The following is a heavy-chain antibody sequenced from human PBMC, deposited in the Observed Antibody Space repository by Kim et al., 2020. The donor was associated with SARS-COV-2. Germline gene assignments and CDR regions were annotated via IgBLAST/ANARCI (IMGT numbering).Heavy chain of an antibody. CDR1: GFTFSSYA. CDR2: IYSGGSST. V-gene: IGHV3-23*03. D-gene: IGHD3-22*01. J-gene: IGHJ3*02. Sequence: GGSLRLSCAASGFTFSSYAMSWVRQAPGKGLEWVSVIYSGGSSTYYADSVKGRFTISRDNSKNTLYLQMNSLRAEDTAVYYCAKSQAGDSSGYYYVLGAFDIWGQGTMVTVSS. CDR3: AKSQAGDSSGYYYVLGAFDI.